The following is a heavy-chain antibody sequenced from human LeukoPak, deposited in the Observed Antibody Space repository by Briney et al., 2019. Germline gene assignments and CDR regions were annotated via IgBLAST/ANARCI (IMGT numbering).Heavy chain of an antibody. CDR1: GGSISSYS. V-gene: IGHV4-4*07. CDR3: ARGAGGYCSGGSCYSGDWFDP. J-gene: IGHJ5*02. Sequence: SETLSLTCTVSGGSISSYSWSWIRQPAGKGLEWIGRIYTSGSTNYNPSLKRRVTLSVDKSKNQFSLKLSSVTAADTAVYYCARGAGGYCSGGSCYSGDWFDPWGQGTLVTVSS. D-gene: IGHD2-15*01. CDR2: IYTSGST.